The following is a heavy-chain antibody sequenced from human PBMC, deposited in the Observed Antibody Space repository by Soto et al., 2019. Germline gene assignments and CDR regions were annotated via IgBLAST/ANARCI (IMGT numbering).Heavy chain of an antibody. V-gene: IGHV3-48*01. D-gene: IGHD3-9*01. J-gene: IGHJ4*02. CDR3: ARDEQDDILTGYFDY. CDR1: GFTFSSYS. Sequence: GGSLRLSCAASGFTFSSYSMNWVRQAPGKGLEWVSYISSSSSTIYYADSVKGRFTISRDNAKNSLYLQMNSLRAEDTAVYYCARDEQDDILTGYFDYWGQGTLVTVS. CDR2: ISSSSSTI.